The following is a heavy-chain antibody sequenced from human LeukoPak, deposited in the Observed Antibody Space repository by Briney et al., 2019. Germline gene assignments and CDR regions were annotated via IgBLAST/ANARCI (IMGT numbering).Heavy chain of an antibody. D-gene: IGHD3-3*01. J-gene: IGHJ5*02. CDR1: GFTFSSYI. CDR3: AREEGTLFGP. V-gene: IGHV3-21*01. CDR2: ISSSSNSI. Sequence: SGGSLRLSCAASGFTFSSYIMTWVRQAPGKGLERVSSISSSSNSIYYADPLKGRFTISRDNAKNSLYLQMNSLRAEDTAVYYCAREEGTLFGPWGQGTLVTVSS.